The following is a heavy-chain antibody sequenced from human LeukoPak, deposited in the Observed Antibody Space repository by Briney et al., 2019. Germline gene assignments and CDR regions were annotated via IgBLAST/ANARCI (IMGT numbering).Heavy chain of an antibody. CDR3: ARDRSKVTAYDDALDI. D-gene: IGHD2-21*02. CDR1: GFSFGSYE. J-gene: IGHJ3*02. Sequence: PGGSLRLSCVGSGFSFGSYEINWARQAPGKGLEWVSYISDIGTTTHYADSVKGRFTIFRDNAKNSVYLLMDSLMAEDTAIYYCARDRSKVTAYDDALDIWGQGTMVTVSS. V-gene: IGHV3-48*03. CDR2: ISDIGTTT.